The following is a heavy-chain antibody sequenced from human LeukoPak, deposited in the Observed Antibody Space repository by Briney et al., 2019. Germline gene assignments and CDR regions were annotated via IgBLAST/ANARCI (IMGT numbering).Heavy chain of an antibody. V-gene: IGHV3-48*01. CDR3: AKRGAEVGATVAPGDY. Sequence: GGSLRLSCAASGFTFSSYSMNWVRQAPGKGLEWVSYISSSSSTIYYADSVKGRFTISRDNAKNSLYLQMNSLRAEDTAVYYCAKRGAEVGATVAPGDYWGQGTLVTVSS. CDR2: ISSSSSTI. D-gene: IGHD1-26*01. CDR1: GFTFSSYS. J-gene: IGHJ4*02.